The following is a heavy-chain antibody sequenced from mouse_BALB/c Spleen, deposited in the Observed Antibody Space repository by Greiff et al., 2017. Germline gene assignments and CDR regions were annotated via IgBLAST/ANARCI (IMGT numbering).Heavy chain of an antibody. CDR1: GFTFSSYA. CDR2: ISSGGSYT. Sequence: DVKLVESGGGLVKPGGSLKLSCAASGFTFSSYAMSWVRQSPEKRLEWVADISSGGSYTYYPDTVTGRFTISRDNAKNTLYLEMSSLRSEDTAMYYCARLYYGNYAAMDYWGQGTSVTVSS. V-gene: IGHV5-9-4*01. D-gene: IGHD2-1*01. J-gene: IGHJ4*01. CDR3: ARLYYGNYAAMDY.